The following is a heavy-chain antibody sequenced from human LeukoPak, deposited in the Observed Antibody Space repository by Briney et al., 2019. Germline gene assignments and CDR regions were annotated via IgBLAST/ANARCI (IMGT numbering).Heavy chain of an antibody. CDR2: IIPIFGTA. J-gene: IGHJ4*02. CDR3: ARDTGIVGATEY. Sequence: APVKVSCKASGGTFSSYAISWVGQGPGQGVEWMGGIIPIFGTANYAQKFQGRVTITTDESTSTAYMELSSLRSEDTAVYYCARDTGIVGATEYWGQGTLVTVSS. D-gene: IGHD1-26*01. CDR1: GGTFSSYA. V-gene: IGHV1-69*05.